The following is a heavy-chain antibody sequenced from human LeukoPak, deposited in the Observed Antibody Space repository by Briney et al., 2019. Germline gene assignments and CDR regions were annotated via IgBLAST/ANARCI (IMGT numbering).Heavy chain of an antibody. J-gene: IGHJ4*02. Sequence: ASVKVSCKASGYTFTGYYVHWVRQAPGQGLEWMGWINPDSGGTNSAQMFQDRVTMTRDTSISTAYMELSRLRSDDTAVYYCARELFYTSGSKSNRVDYWGQGTLVTVSS. CDR1: GYTFTGYY. D-gene: IGHD1-26*01. CDR2: INPDSGGT. V-gene: IGHV1-2*02. CDR3: ARELFYTSGSKSNRVDY.